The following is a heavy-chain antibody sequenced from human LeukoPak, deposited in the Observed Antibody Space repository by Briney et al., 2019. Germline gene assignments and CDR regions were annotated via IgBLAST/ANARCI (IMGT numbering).Heavy chain of an antibody. D-gene: IGHD2-2*01. Sequence: PSETLSLTCTVSGGSISSHYWSWIRQPPGKGLEWIGYISYSGSTNYNPSLKSRVTISGDTSKNQFSLKLSSVTAADTAVYYCARQGYCSSISCRFFDYWGQGTLVTVSP. J-gene: IGHJ4*02. CDR1: GGSISSHY. CDR3: ARQGYCSSISCRFFDY. V-gene: IGHV4-59*08. CDR2: ISYSGST.